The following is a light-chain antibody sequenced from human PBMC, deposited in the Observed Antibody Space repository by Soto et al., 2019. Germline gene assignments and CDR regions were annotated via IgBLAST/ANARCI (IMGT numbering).Light chain of an antibody. Sequence: EIVLTQSPGTLSLSPGERATLSCRASQSVSSNYLAWYQQKPGQAPRLLTFGASSRATGIPDRFSASGPGTDFTFTISRLEPEDFAVYYCQQRSNWPPFTFGQGTRLEIK. CDR2: GAS. J-gene: IGKJ5*01. CDR3: QQRSNWPPFT. CDR1: QSVSSNY. V-gene: IGKV3D-20*02.